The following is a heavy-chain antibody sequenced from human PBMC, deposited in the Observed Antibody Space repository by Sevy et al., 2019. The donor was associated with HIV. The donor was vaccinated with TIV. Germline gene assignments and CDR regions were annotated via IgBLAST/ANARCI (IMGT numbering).Heavy chain of an antibody. CDR1: GFMFSNYW. CDR3: ARDCSSTSCLWGMDV. CDR2: IKRDGSEK. V-gene: IGHV3-7*03. D-gene: IGHD2-2*01. J-gene: IGHJ6*02. Sequence: GGSLRLSCVASGFMFSNYWMSWVRQAPGKGLEWVANIKRDGSEKYYVASVKGRFPISRDNAKNSRYLQMNSLRVEDTAVYYCARDCSSTSCLWGMDVWGPGTTVTVSS.